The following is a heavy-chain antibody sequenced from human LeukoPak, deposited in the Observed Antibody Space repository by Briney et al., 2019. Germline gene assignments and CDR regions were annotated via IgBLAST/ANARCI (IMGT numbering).Heavy chain of an antibody. CDR3: ARDREVIRRGAYYFDY. D-gene: IGHD2-21*01. Sequence: GGSLRLSCAASGFTFSDFYMSWIRQAPGKGPEWVSYIRSTRSYTNYADSVKGRFTISRDNSKNSLYLQMNSLRAEDTAVYYCARDREVIRRGAYYFDYWGQGTLVTDSS. CDR2: IRSTRSYT. V-gene: IGHV3-11*05. J-gene: IGHJ4*02. CDR1: GFTFSDFY.